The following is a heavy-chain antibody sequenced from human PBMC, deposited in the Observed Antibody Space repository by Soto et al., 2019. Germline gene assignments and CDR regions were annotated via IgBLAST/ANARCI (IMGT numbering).Heavy chain of an antibody. J-gene: IGHJ4*02. CDR2: INHSGST. CDR3: ARLGGYVSVGYYYLWDS. CDR1: YGSMNSDSSY. V-gene: IGHV4-39*01. D-gene: IGHD3-22*01. Sequence: SETLSVTCRVSYGSMNSDSSYWGWIRQPPGKGLEWIGVINHSGSTYHNLSLKGRVTMSVDASRNQFSLKLTSMTAADTAVYYCARLGGYVSVGYYYLWDSWGQGTLVTVSS.